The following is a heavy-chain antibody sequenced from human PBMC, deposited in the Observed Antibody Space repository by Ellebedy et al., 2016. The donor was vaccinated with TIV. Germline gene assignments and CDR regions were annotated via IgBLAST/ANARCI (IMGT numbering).Heavy chain of an antibody. CDR2: ISSSSSFI. CDR1: GFDFSSFW. CDR3: ARSSGYRLDY. D-gene: IGHD3-22*01. J-gene: IGHJ4*02. Sequence: GGSLRLSCAASGFDFSSFWLSWVRQAPGKGLEWVSSISSSSSFIYYVDSVRGRFTISRDNAKNSLYLQMNTLRAEDTAVYYCARSSGYRLDYWGQGTLVTVSP. V-gene: IGHV3-21*01.